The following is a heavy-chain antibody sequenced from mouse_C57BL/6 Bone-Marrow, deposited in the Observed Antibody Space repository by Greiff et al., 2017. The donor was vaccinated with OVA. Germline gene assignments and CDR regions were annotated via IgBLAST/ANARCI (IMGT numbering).Heavy chain of an antibody. CDR3: ATVVADY. V-gene: IGHV14-4*01. D-gene: IGHD1-1*01. CDR2: IYPGNGDT. Sequence: EVQLQQSGAELVRPGASVKLSCTASGFTITDDYLHWVKQRPGHGLEWIGCIYPGNGDTDYASKFQGKATMTADTSSNTASLQLSSLTSEDTAVYYGATVVADYWGQGTTLTVSS. CDR1: GFTITDDY. J-gene: IGHJ2*01.